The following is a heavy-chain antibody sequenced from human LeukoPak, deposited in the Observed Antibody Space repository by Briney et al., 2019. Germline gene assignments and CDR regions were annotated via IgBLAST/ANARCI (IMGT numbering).Heavy chain of an antibody. CDR3: ARSGGAVRYFDY. J-gene: IGHJ4*02. CDR2: IYPRDSGS. D-gene: IGHD1-26*01. V-gene: IGHV5-51*01. Sequence: GESLKISCKGSGFSFTTYWIGWVRQMPGKGLEWMGIIYPRDSGSRYSPSFQGQVTMSADTSISIAYLQWSSLKASDTAMYYCARSGGAVRYFDYWGQGTLVTVSS. CDR1: GFSFTTYW.